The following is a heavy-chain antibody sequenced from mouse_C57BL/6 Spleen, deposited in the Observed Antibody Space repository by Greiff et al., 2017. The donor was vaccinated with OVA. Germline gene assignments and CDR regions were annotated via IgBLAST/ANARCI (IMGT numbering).Heavy chain of an antibody. CDR2: IDPSDSYT. Sequence: QVQLQQPGAELVKPGASVKLSCKASGYTFTSYWMQWVKQRPGQGLEWIGEIDPSDSYTNYNQKFKGKATLTVDTSSSTAYMQLSSLTSEDSAVYYCARDYADSWYFDVWGTGTTVTVSS. CDR3: ARDYADSWYFDV. V-gene: IGHV1-50*01. J-gene: IGHJ1*03. D-gene: IGHD2-4*01. CDR1: GYTFTSYW.